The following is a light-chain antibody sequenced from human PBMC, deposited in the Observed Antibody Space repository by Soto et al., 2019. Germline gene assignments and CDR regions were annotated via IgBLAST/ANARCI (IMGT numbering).Light chain of an antibody. CDR2: QDN. Sequence: SYELTQEPSVSVSPGQTIILTCSGDRLGDKYASWYQHRPGQSPVLVIYQDNRRPSGIPDRFSGSNSGNTATLTISETQAMDEADYYCPVWDSSTVIFGGGTELTVL. J-gene: IGLJ2*01. CDR1: RLGDKY. V-gene: IGLV3-1*01. CDR3: PVWDSSTVI.